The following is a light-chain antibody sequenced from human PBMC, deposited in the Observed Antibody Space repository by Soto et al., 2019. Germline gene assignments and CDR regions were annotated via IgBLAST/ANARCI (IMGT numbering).Light chain of an antibody. CDR2: GAS. J-gene: IGKJ1*01. Sequence: ETEMTQSPATLSVSPGERATLSCRASQSVGSNVAWYQQRPGQAPRLVIYGASTRATGLPARFSGSGSGTEFILTISSLQSEDFAVYYCQQYNNWPRTFGQGTKVEIK. CDR3: QQYNNWPRT. V-gene: IGKV3-15*01. CDR1: QSVGSN.